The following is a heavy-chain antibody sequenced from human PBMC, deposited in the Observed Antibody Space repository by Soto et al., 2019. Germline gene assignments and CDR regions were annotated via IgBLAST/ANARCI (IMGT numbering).Heavy chain of an antibody. Sequence: SETLSLTCTVSGGSISSGDYYWSWIRQPPGKGLEWIGYIYYSGSTYYNPSLKSRVTISVDTSKNQFSLKLSSVTAADTAVYYCARGPNVVVVDADTNEPGDWFDPWGQGTLVTVSS. CDR2: IYYSGST. D-gene: IGHD2-15*01. V-gene: IGHV4-30-4*01. CDR1: GGSISSGDYY. CDR3: ARGPNVVVVDADTNEPGDWFDP. J-gene: IGHJ5*02.